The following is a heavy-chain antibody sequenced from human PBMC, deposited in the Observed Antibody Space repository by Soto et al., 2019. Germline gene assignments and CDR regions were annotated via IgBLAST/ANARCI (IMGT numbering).Heavy chain of an antibody. V-gene: IGHV4-34*01. Sequence: SETLSLTCAVYGGSFSGYYWNWLRQPPGEGLEWIGKIYYSGSTNYNPSLKSRVTISVDTSKNQFSLKLSSVTAADTAVYYCARFYDSSGYRVDYWGQGTLVTVSS. J-gene: IGHJ4*02. D-gene: IGHD3-22*01. CDR2: IYYSGST. CDR3: ARFYDSSGYRVDY. CDR1: GGSFSGYY.